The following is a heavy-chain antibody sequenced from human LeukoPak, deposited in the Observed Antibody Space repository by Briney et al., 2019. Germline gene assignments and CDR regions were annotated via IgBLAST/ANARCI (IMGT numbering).Heavy chain of an antibody. CDR2: ISRSGSTI. CDR3: ARGAGSSWIRSPRYFDY. V-gene: IGHV3-48*03. Sequence: GGSLRLSCAASGFTFSSYEMNWVRQAPGKGLEWVSYISRSGSTIYYADSVKGRFTISRDNAKNSLYLQVNSLRAEDTAVYYCARGAGSSWIRSPRYFDYWGQRTLVTVSS. CDR1: GFTFSSYE. J-gene: IGHJ4*02. D-gene: IGHD6-13*01.